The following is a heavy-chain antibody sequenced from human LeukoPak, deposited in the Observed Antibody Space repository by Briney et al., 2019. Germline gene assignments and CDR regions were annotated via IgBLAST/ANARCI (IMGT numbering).Heavy chain of an antibody. CDR2: ISPNNGGT. Sequence: ASVKVSCKPSGYTFTGQYMNWVRQAPGQGLAWMGWISPNNGGTQYALKFQGRVTLTRETSTNTAYMELSNLQSDDTAVYYCARAGDPLTVTHDAFDVWGQGTLVTVSS. D-gene: IGHD3-9*01. V-gene: IGHV1-2*02. CDR3: ARAGDPLTVTHDAFDV. J-gene: IGHJ3*01. CDR1: GYTFTGQY.